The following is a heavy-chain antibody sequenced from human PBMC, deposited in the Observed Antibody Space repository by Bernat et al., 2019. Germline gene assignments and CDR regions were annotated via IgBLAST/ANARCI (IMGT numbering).Heavy chain of an antibody. CDR3: ARISPSYYYYGLDV. J-gene: IGHJ6*02. CDR2: ITRDGSST. CDR1: GFSFSTYW. V-gene: IGHV3-74*01. Sequence: EVQLVESGGGLVQPGGSLRLSCVASGFSFSTYWMHWVRQLPGKGLVWVSRITRDGSSTTYADSVKGRFTISRDNAKNTLYLQMNSLRAEDTAVYYCARISPSYYYYGLDVWGQWTTVTVSS.